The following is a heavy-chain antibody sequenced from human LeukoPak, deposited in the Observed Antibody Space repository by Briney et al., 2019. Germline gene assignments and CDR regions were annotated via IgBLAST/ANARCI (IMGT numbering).Heavy chain of an antibody. CDR1: GFTFDDYA. CDR3: AKDILTGYDRGAFDP. V-gene: IGHV3-9*01. D-gene: IGHD3-22*01. J-gene: IGHJ5*02. CDR2: ISWNSGSI. Sequence: GGSLRLSCAASGFTFDDYAMHWVRQAPGKGLEWVLGISWNSGSIGYADSVKGRFTISRDNAKNSLYLRMNSLRAEDTALYYCAKDILTGYDRGAFDPWGQGTLVTVSS.